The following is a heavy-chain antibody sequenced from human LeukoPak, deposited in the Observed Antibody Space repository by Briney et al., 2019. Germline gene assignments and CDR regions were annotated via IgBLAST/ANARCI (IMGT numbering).Heavy chain of an antibody. CDR2: IYYSGST. CDR1: CRSISSGSYY. CDR3: ARKSTLIAASPYFDY. V-gene: IGHV4-39*01. D-gene: IGHD6-13*01. J-gene: IGHJ4*02. Sequence: KPSESLSLTCSVSCRSISSGSYYSGWIRQPPGKGLEWIGSIYYSGSTYYNPSLKRRVTISVDTSKNQFSLKLSSVTAADTDLYYCARKSTLIAASPYFDYWGQGTLVTVSS.